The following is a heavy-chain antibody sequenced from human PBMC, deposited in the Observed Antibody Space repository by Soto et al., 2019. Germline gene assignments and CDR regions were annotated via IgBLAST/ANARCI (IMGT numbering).Heavy chain of an antibody. CDR1: GYILTGYS. V-gene: IGHV1-2*02. Sequence: QVYLVQSGAEVRRPGASVKVSCTAFGYILTGYSLHWVRQAPGQGLEWMGWIDPNTGATNPAERFHGRGSMTRDTSISAAYLELSSLRSDDTAVYYCARGDGSSVNMELPFGMDVWGQGTTISVSS. CDR3: ARGDGSSVNMELPFGMDV. D-gene: IGHD3-10*01. CDR2: IDPNTGAT. J-gene: IGHJ6*02.